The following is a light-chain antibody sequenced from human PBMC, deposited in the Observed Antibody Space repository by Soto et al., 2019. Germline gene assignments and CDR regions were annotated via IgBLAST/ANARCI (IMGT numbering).Light chain of an antibody. Sequence: DIQMTQSPSSLSASVGDRVTITCRASQRISSYLNWYQQKPGKAPRLLIYAASSLQSGVPSRFSGSGSGTDFTLTISGLQSEDFATYYCQQTYSIPRTFGQGANVDIK. CDR2: AAS. J-gene: IGKJ1*01. CDR1: QRISSY. V-gene: IGKV1-39*01. CDR3: QQTYSIPRT.